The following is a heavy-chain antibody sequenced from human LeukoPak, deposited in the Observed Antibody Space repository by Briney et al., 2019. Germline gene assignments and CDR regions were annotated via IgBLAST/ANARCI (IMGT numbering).Heavy chain of an antibody. Sequence: GGSLRLSCAASGFSFSSYAMSWVRQAPGKGLEWVSAISKSGDSTFYADSVKGRFTISRDNSQNTLYLQMNSLRAEDTAVYYCARDRSNYFDYWGQGTLVTVSS. CDR2: ISKSGDST. D-gene: IGHD4-11*01. CDR1: GFSFSSYA. J-gene: IGHJ4*02. V-gene: IGHV3-23*01. CDR3: ARDRSNYFDY.